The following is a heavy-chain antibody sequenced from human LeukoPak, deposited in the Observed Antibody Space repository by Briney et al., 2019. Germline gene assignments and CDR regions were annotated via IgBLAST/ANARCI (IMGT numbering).Heavy chain of an antibody. V-gene: IGHV4-34*01. Sequence: SETLSLTCAVYGGSFSGYYWSWIRQPPGKGLEWIGEINHSGSTNYNPSLKSRVTISVDTSKNQFSLKLSSVTAAGTAVYYCARLAYCGGDCYWVDYWGQGTLVTVSS. J-gene: IGHJ4*02. D-gene: IGHD2-21*02. CDR1: GGSFSGYY. CDR2: INHSGST. CDR3: ARLAYCGGDCYWVDY.